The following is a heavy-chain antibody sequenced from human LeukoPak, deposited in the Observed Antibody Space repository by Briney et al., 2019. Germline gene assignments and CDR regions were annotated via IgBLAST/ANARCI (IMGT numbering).Heavy chain of an antibody. J-gene: IGHJ6*02. Sequence: GGSLRLSCAASGFTFSNAWMSWVRQAPGKGLEWVANIKQDGSEKYYVDSVKGRFTISRDNAKNSLYLQMNSLRAEDTAVYYCARDLERYRDSSSPGDYYYGMDVWGQGTTVTVSS. D-gene: IGHD6-6*01. CDR2: IKQDGSEK. CDR3: ARDLERYRDSSSPGDYYYGMDV. V-gene: IGHV3-7*01. CDR1: GFTFSNAW.